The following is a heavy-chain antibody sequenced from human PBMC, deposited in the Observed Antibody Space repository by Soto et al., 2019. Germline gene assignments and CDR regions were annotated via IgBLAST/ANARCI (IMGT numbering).Heavy chain of an antibody. J-gene: IGHJ4*02. CDR2: MNPNSDNT. Sequence: QVQPVQSGAEVKKPGASVKVSCKASGYSFTSYDINWVRQATGQGLEWMGWMNPNSDNTAYAQKFQGRVTMTRNTSISTVYMELSSLRSEDTAVYYCAREAAAGLVYWGQGTLVTVSS. CDR1: GYSFTSYD. CDR3: AREAAAGLVY. D-gene: IGHD6-13*01. V-gene: IGHV1-8*01.